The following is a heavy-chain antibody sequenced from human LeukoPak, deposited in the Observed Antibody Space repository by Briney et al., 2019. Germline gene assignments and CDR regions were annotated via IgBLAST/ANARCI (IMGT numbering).Heavy chain of an antibody. CDR1: GGTFSSYA. CDR2: IIPIFGTA. CDR3: ARDREIAASHYRDV. V-gene: IGHV1-69*13. D-gene: IGHD6-6*01. Sequence: ASVKVSCKASGGTFSSYAISWVRQAPGQGLEWMGGIIPIFGTANYAQKFQGRVTITADESTSTAYMELSSLRSEDTAVYYCARDREIAASHYRDVWGKGTTVTVSS. J-gene: IGHJ6*03.